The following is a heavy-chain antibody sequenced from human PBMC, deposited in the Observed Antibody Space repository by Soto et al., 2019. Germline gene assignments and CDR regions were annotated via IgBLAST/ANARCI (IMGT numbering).Heavy chain of an antibody. Sequence: GGSLRLSCVASGFILSSYWMSWVRQAPGKGLEWVANIKPDGCGKYYVESVKGRFTISRDNAKNSLYLQMNSLRAEDTAVYYCASNIFYDLWSGYYAFDIWGRGTTVTVSS. CDR3: ASNIFYDLWSGYYAFDI. D-gene: IGHD3-3*01. CDR2: IKPDGCGK. J-gene: IGHJ3*02. V-gene: IGHV3-7*02. CDR1: GFILSSYW.